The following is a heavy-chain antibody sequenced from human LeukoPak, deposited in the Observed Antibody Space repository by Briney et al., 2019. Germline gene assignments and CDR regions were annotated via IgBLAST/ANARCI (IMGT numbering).Heavy chain of an antibody. D-gene: IGHD2-2*01. CDR2: IKQDGSEK. V-gene: IGHV3-7*01. Sequence: GGSLRLSCAASGFTFSSYWMSWVRQAPGKGLEWVANIKQDGSEKYYVDSVKGRFTISRDNAKNSLYLQLNSLRAEDTAVYYCARSPCTSGWSGVGYWSQGTLVTGSP. CDR1: GFTFSSYW. J-gene: IGHJ4*02. CDR3: ARSPCTSGWSGVGY.